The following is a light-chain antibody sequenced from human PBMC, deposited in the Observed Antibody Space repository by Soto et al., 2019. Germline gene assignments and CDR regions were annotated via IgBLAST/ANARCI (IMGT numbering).Light chain of an antibody. CDR1: SSNIGADDD. CDR3: QSYDSSLSGSV. CDR2: GNS. Sequence: QSVLTQPPSVSGGPGQRVTISCTGSSSNIGADDDVHWYQQLPGTAPKLLIYGNSIRPSGVPDRFSGSKSGTSASLAITGLQAEDEADYSCQSYDSSLSGSVFGGGTKLTVL. J-gene: IGLJ3*02. V-gene: IGLV1-40*01.